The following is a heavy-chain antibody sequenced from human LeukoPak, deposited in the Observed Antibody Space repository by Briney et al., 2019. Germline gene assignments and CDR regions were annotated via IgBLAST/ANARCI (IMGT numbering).Heavy chain of an antibody. V-gene: IGHV3-66*01. Sequence: PGGSLRLSCAASGFTVSSNYMSWVRQAPGKGLEWVSVIYSGGSTYYADSVKGRFTISRDNSKNTLYLQMNSLRAEDTAVYYCARSSGYYYYYYMDFWGKGTTVTISS. J-gene: IGHJ6*03. CDR1: GFTVSSNY. D-gene: IGHD3-22*01. CDR3: ARSSGYYYYYYMDF. CDR2: IYSGGST.